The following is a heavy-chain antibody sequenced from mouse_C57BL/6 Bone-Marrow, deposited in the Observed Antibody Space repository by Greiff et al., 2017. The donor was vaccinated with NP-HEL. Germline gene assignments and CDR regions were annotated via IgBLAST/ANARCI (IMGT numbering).Heavy chain of an antibody. D-gene: IGHD2-4*01. CDR3: TRAYDYGGYYFDY. CDR1: GFTFSSYA. CDR2: ISSGGDYI. J-gene: IGHJ2*01. V-gene: IGHV5-9-1*02. Sequence: DVMLVESGEGLVKPGGSLKLSCAASGFTFSSYAMSWVRQTPEKRLEWVAYISSGGDYIYYADNVKGRFTISRDNARNTLYLQMSSLKSEDTAMYYCTRAYDYGGYYFDYWGQGTTLTVSS.